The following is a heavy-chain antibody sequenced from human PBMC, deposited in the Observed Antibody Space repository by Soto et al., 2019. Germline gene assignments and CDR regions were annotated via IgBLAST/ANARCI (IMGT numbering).Heavy chain of an antibody. Sequence: QVTLKESGPVLVKPTETLTLRCTVSGLSITDSEMGVSWIRQPPVQPLEWLAHIDSSGEKSYRTFLKSRLAISKDTSTRQIVLTMTNIDPADTATYYCARRHLAVAVSPWFDPWGQGIPVTVSS. V-gene: IGHV2-26*01. CDR3: ARRHLAVAVSPWFDP. CDR2: IDSSGEK. CDR1: GLSITDSEMG. D-gene: IGHD6-19*01. J-gene: IGHJ5*02.